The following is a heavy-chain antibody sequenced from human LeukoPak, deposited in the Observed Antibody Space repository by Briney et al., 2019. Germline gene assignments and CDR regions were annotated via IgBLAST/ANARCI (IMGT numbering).Heavy chain of an antibody. J-gene: IGHJ4*02. D-gene: IGHD1-26*01. CDR3: ARESGVDY. V-gene: IGHV3-30*03. Sequence: GGSLRLSCAASGFTFSSYGMHWVRQAPGKGLEWVAVMSFDGSHTYYADSVKGRFTISRDSSKNTLYLQMNSLRAEDTAVYYCARESGVDYWGQGTLVTVSS. CDR1: GFTFSSYG. CDR2: MSFDGSHT.